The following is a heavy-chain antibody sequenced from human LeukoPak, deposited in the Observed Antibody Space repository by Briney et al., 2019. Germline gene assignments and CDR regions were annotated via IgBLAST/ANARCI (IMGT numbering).Heavy chain of an antibody. D-gene: IGHD4-11*01. J-gene: IGHJ6*02. V-gene: IGHV1-46*01. Sequence: ASVKVSCKASGYTFTTYYMHWVRQAPGQGLEWMGIINPSGGTTNYAQKFQGRVTMTRDTSTTTVYMELSSLRSEDTAVYYCARHGTTVTTLYYYGMDVWGQGTTVTVPS. CDR2: INPSGGTT. CDR3: ARHGTTVTTLYYYGMDV. CDR1: GYTFTTYY.